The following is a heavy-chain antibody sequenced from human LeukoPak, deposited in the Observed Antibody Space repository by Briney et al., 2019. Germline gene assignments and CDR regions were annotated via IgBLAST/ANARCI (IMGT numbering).Heavy chain of an antibody. CDR3: ARVLDYGDYPSWFDP. CDR2: ISAYNGNT. J-gene: IGHJ5*02. V-gene: IGHV1-18*01. D-gene: IGHD4-17*01. CDR1: GYTFTGYG. Sequence: ASVKVSCKASGYTFTGYGISWVRQAPGQGLEWMGWISAYNGNTNYAQKLQGRVTMTTDTSTSTAYMELRSLRSDDTAVYYCARVLDYGDYPSWFDPWGQGTLVTVSS.